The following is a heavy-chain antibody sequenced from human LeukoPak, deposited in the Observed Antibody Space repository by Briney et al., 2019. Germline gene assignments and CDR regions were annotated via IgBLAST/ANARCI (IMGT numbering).Heavy chain of an antibody. Sequence: SETLSLTCTVSGGSISSNSYYWGWIRQPPGKGLKWIGSIYYSGSTYYNPSLKSRVTISVDTSKNQFSLKLNSVTAADTAVYYCARNRYYYGSGNYGVPNWFDPWGQGTLVTVSS. V-gene: IGHV4-39*01. J-gene: IGHJ5*02. CDR3: ARNRYYYGSGNYGVPNWFDP. CDR2: IYYSGST. D-gene: IGHD3-10*01. CDR1: GGSISSNSYY.